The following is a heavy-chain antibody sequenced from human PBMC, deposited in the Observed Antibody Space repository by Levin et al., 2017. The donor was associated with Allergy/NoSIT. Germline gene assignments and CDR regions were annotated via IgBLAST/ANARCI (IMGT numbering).Heavy chain of an antibody. J-gene: IGHJ3*02. CDR2: ISDDGSKK. Sequence: GESLKISCAVSGFAFSSYGMHWVRQAPGKGLEWVAGISDDGSKKYYADSVKGRFTISRDDFKNTLYLQMNSLRVEDTAVYYCAKVRRELVIATDAFDIWGPGTMVTVSS. V-gene: IGHV3-30*18. CDR3: AKVRRELVIATDAFDI. CDR1: GFAFSSYG. D-gene: IGHD3-9*01.